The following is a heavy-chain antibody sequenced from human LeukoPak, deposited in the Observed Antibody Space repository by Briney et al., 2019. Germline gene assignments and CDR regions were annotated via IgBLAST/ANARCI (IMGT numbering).Heavy chain of an antibody. CDR2: IGASGGST. Sequence: GGSLRLSCAASGFIVSRTYMSWVRQAPGKGLEWVSGIGASGGSTYYADSVKGRFTISRDNSKNTLYLQMNSLRTEDTAVYYCAKAEGYDILTGLDHWGQGTLVTVSS. CDR1: GFIVSRTY. D-gene: IGHD3-9*01. V-gene: IGHV3-23*01. J-gene: IGHJ4*02. CDR3: AKAEGYDILTGLDH.